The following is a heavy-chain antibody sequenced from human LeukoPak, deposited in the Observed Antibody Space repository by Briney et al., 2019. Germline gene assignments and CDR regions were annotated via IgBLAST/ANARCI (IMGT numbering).Heavy chain of an antibody. CDR1: GFTFSSYG. CDR3: AKDRQGYYDSSGYYYDAFDI. V-gene: IGHV3-30*02. Sequence: PGGSLRLSCAASGFTFSSYGMHWVRQAPGKGLEWVTFIRYDGSNKYYTDSVKARFTISRDNSKNTLYLQMNSLRAEDTAVYYCAKDRQGYYDSSGYYYDAFDIWGQGTMVTVSS. CDR2: IRYDGSNK. J-gene: IGHJ3*02. D-gene: IGHD3-22*01.